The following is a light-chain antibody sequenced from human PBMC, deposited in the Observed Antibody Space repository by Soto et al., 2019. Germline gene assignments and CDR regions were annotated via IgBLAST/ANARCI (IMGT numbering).Light chain of an antibody. CDR3: MQALQTPQT. CDR1: QSLLHSTGSNY. Sequence: DRVLPTSKLSVPVTPGEPACISCSPSQSLLHSTGSNYLDWYLPKPGQSSQLLIDLASNWASVLPDRFSGSGSGTDFTLKIIIVVAEDVGVYYCMQALQTPQTCGQGTKVDIK. V-gene: IGKV2-28*01. CDR2: LAS. J-gene: IGKJ1*01.